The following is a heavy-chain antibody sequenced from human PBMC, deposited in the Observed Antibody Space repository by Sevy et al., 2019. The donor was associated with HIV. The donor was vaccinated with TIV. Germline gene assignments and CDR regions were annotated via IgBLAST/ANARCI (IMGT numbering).Heavy chain of an antibody. CDR2: IYPGDSDT. V-gene: IGHV5-51*01. CDR1: GYSFTSYW. D-gene: IGHD3-3*01. J-gene: IGHJ5*02. Sequence: GESLKISCKGSGYSFTSYWIGWVRQMPGKGLEWMGIIYPGDSDTRYSPSFQGQVTISADKSISTAYLKWSSLKASDTAMYYCARHKTFWSGYPRRWFDPWGQGTLVTVSS. CDR3: ARHKTFWSGYPRRWFDP.